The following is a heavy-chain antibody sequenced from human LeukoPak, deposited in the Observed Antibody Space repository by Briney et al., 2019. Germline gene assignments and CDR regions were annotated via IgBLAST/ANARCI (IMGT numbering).Heavy chain of an antibody. CDR3: ARESILSGSYYSFDY. CDR2: INSDGSST. J-gene: IGHJ4*02. V-gene: IGHV3-74*01. D-gene: IGHD1-26*01. Sequence: GGSLRLSCAASGFTFSSYWMHWVRQAPGKGLVWVSRINSDGSSTSYADSVKGRFTISRDNAKNTLYLQMNSLRAEDTAVYYCARESILSGSYYSFDYWGQGTLVAVSS. CDR1: GFTFSSYW.